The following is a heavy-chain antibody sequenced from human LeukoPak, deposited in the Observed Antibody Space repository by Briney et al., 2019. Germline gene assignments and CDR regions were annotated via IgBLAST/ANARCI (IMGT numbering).Heavy chain of an antibody. CDR2: ISSNGGST. V-gene: IGHV3-64*01. D-gene: IGHD4-23*01. CDR3: AREVGNTGGFDP. Sequence: GGSLRLSCAASGFTFSNYGMHWVRQAPGKGLEYVSAISSNGGSTYYANSVKGRFTISRDNSKNTLYLQMGSLRAEDMAVYYCAREVGNTGGFDPWGQGTLVTVSS. J-gene: IGHJ5*02. CDR1: GFTFSNYG.